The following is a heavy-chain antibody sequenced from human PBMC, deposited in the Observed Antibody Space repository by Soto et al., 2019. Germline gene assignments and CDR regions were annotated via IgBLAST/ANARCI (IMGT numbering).Heavy chain of an antibody. J-gene: IGHJ4*02. CDR2: SSYNGGT. Sequence: SETLSLTCTVSTDSSSFTNSYWGWIRQPPGKGLQWIGSSSYNGGTFYNPSLKGRVVISFDTSKKQSSLQVTSVTAADTAVYFCARHRIEVVWRGFDFWGQGSPVTVSS. V-gene: IGHV4-39*01. CDR3: ARHRIEVVWRGFDF. D-gene: IGHD3-10*01. CDR1: TDSSSFTNSY.